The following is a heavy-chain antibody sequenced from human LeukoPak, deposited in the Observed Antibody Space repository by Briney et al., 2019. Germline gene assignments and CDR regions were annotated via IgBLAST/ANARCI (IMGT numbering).Heavy chain of an antibody. CDR2: FDPEGAQT. V-gene: IGHV1-24*01. Sequence: ASVKVSCKVAGYPLTEVSIHWVRQVPGKGLEWMGGFDPEGAQTIYAPKFQGRVTMTEDTSTDTAYMGLSSLTSEDTAVYYCAKVMGFYFYYMPVWGTGTTVTVSS. CDR3: AKVMGFYFYYMPV. CDR1: GYPLTEVS. J-gene: IGHJ6*03.